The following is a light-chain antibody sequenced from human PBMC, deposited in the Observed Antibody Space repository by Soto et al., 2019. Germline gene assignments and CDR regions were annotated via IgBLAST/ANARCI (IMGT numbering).Light chain of an antibody. CDR3: TSYTSSGIPV. V-gene: IGLV2-14*03. CDR2: DVS. J-gene: IGLJ2*01. CDR1: SSDIGAYNY. Sequence: QSALTQPASVSGSPGQSITISCTGTSSDIGAYNYVSWYQQHPDKAPKLMIFDVSDRPSGVSNRFSGSKSGNTASLTISGLQPEDEATYFCTSYTSSGIPVFGGGTKLT.